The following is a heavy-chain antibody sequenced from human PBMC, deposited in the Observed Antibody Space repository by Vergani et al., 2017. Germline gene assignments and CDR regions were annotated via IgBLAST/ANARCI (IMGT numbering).Heavy chain of an antibody. CDR2: IKQDGSEK. CDR3: AKDHYDFWSGYPNLSPFDL. Sequence: EVQLLESGGGLVQPGGSLRLSCAASGFTFSSYWMSWVRQAPGKGLEWVANIKQDGSEKYYVDSVKGRFTISRDNAKNSLYLQMNSLRAEDTALYYCAKDHYDFWSGYPNLSPFDLWGRGTLVTVSS. J-gene: IGHJ2*01. D-gene: IGHD3-3*01. CDR1: GFTFSSYW. V-gene: IGHV3-7*03.